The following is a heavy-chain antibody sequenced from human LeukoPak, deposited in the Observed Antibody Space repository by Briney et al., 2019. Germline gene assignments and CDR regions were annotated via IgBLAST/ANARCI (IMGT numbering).Heavy chain of an antibody. J-gene: IGHJ4*02. D-gene: IGHD3-3*01. CDR1: GYTFTSYG. V-gene: IGHV1-18*01. CDR3: ARDHYDFWSGYYYFGY. Sequence: WASVKVSCKASGYTFTSYGISWVRQAPGQGLEWMGWISAYNGNTNYAQKLQGRVTMTTDTSTSTAYMELRSLRSDDTAVYYCARDHYDFWSGYYYFGYWGQGTLVTVSS. CDR2: ISAYNGNT.